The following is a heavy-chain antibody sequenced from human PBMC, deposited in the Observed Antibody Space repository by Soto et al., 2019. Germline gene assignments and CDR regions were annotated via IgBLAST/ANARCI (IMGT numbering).Heavy chain of an antibody. D-gene: IGHD2-15*01. Sequence: SVKISCKASGGTFSIYAISWVRQAPGQGLEWMGGIIPIFGTANYAQKFQGRVTITADESTSTAYMELSSLRSEDTAVYYCARDLVAAKEREYFQHWGQGTLVTVSS. V-gene: IGHV1-69*13. CDR1: GGTFSIYA. CDR3: ARDLVAAKEREYFQH. J-gene: IGHJ1*01. CDR2: IIPIFGTA.